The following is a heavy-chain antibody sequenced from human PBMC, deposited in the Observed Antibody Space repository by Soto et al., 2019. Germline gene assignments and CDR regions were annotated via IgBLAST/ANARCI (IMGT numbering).Heavy chain of an antibody. D-gene: IGHD3-9*01. CDR2: IYWDDSK. J-gene: IGHJ4*02. CDR3: AHKGPEDWPLDY. CDR1: GFSLSTSGVG. Sequence: QITLKESGPTLVRPTQTLTLTCAFSGFSLSTSGVGVGWIRQPPGKALEWLAVIYWDDSKHYSPSLRSRLTITKDTSKNQVVLTMTNMDPGDTGTYYCAHKGPEDWPLDYWGQGTLVTVSS. V-gene: IGHV2-5*02.